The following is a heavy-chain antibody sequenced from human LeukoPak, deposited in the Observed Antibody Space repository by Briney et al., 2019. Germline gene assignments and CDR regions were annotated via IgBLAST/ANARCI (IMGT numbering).Heavy chain of an antibody. CDR2: IYYSETT. J-gene: IGHJ6*03. V-gene: IGHV4-39*01. CDR3: ARQRADYFYYYVDV. Sequence: SETLSLTCTVSGGSIGTTNYYWGWLRRPPGKGLEWIGSIYYSETTYDNPSLESRVTISIETSKNQFSLKLSSVTAADTAVYYCARQRADYFYYYVDVWRKGTTVTVS. D-gene: IGHD3-9*01. CDR1: GGSIGTTNYY.